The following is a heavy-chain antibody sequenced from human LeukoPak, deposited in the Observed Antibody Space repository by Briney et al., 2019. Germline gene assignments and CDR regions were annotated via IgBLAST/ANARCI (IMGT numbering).Heavy chain of an antibody. D-gene: IGHD3-10*01. CDR3: ATTIISDFDY. J-gene: IGHJ4*02. CDR1: GFTFSIYA. V-gene: IGHV3-23*01. Sequence: GGSLRLSCAASGFTFSIYAMNWVRQAPGRGLEWVSSISGSGDTTLYADSVKGRFTISRDNSKNTLYLQMNSLRAEDTAVYSCATTIISDFDYWGQGTLVTVSS. CDR2: ISGSGDTT.